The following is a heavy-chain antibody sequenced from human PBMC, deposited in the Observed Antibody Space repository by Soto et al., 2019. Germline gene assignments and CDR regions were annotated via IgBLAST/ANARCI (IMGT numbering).Heavy chain of an antibody. Sequence: PGECREGSGRGSGWRLTSYWIGWVRQMPGKGLEWMGIIYPGDSNTRYSPSLQGQVTISVDKSISTAYLQWSSLKASDTAMYYCASGYDYVWGSYRYPDAFDIWGQGTMVTVSS. J-gene: IGHJ3*02. CDR1: GWRLTSYW. CDR2: IYPGDSNT. V-gene: IGHV5-51*03. CDR3: ASGYDYVWGSYRYPDAFDI. D-gene: IGHD3-16*02.